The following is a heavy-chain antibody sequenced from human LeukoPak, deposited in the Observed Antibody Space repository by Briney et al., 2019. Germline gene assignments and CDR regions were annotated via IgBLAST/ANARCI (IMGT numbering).Heavy chain of an antibody. V-gene: IGHV3-30*18. CDR1: GFTFSSFG. Sequence: QPGGSLRLSCVGSGFTFSSFGLYWVRQAPGKGLEWVAVISNDGSYKFYADSVKGRFTISRDNSKNTLYLQMNSLRAEDTAVYYCAKAGMIVVVTAHDYWGQGTLVTVSS. CDR3: AKAGMIVVVTAHDY. CDR2: ISNDGSYK. D-gene: IGHD3-22*01. J-gene: IGHJ4*02.